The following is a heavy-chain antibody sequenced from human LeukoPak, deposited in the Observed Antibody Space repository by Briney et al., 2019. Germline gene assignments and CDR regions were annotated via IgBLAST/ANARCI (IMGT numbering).Heavy chain of an antibody. D-gene: IGHD1-26*01. CDR3: ARDSRVWGYYYYGMDV. V-gene: IGHV1-18*01. CDR2: ISAYNGNT. J-gene: IGHJ6*02. Sequence: GASVKVSCKASGYTFTSYGISWVRQAPGQGLEWMGWISAYNGNTNYAQKLQGRVTMTTDTSTSTAYMELRSLRSDDTAVYYCARDSRVWGYYYYGMDVWGQGTTVTVSS. CDR1: GYTFTSYG.